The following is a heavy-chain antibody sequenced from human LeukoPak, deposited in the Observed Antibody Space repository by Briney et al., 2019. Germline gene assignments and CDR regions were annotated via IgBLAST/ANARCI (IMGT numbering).Heavy chain of an antibody. Sequence: GRSLRLSCAAPGFTFVNYAMDWVRQGPGKGLEWLSIISWNSGYIGYADSVKGRFTISRDNAKKSLDLQMNSLRAEDTAFYYCAKVRGAYSSGYFFDYWGQGTLVTVSS. V-gene: IGHV3-9*01. CDR2: ISWNSGYI. CDR3: AKVRGAYSSGYFFDY. CDR1: GFTFVNYA. J-gene: IGHJ4*02. D-gene: IGHD6-19*01.